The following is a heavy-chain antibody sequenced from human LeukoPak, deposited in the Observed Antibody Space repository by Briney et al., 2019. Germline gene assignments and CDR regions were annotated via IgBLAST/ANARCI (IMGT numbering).Heavy chain of an antibody. CDR1: GGSISSYY. Sequence: SETLSLTCTVSGGSISSYYWSWIRQPPGKGLEWIGYIYYSGSTNYNPSLKSRVTISVDTSKNQFSLKLSSVTAADTAVYYCARRIGTSSGWYLSWGQGTLVTVSS. V-gene: IGHV4-59*12. CDR2: IYYSGST. J-gene: IGHJ5*02. CDR3: ARRIGTSSGWYLS. D-gene: IGHD6-19*01.